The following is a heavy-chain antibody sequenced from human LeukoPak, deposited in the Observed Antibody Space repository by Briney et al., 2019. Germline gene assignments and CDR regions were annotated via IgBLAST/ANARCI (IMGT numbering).Heavy chain of an antibody. CDR1: GYTFTSYG. J-gene: IGHJ4*02. V-gene: IGHV1-18*04. D-gene: IGHD3-10*01. Sequence: ASVKVSCKASGYTFTSYGISCVRQAPGQGLEWMGWISAYNGNTNYAQKLQGRVTMTTDTSTSTAYMELRSLRSDDTAVYYCARDLRITMVRGLARFDYWGQGTLVTVSS. CDR3: ARDLRITMVRGLARFDY. CDR2: ISAYNGNT.